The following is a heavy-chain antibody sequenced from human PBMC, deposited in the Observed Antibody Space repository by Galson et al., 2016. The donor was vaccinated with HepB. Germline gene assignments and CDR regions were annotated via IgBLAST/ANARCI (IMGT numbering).Heavy chain of an antibody. CDR1: GFSFSNSG. Sequence: SLRLSCAASGFSFSNSGMSWVRQAPGRGLEWVSGITRSGDATHYVDFVKGRFTISRDNSKNTLYLYTNNLTAGDTAIYYCGKHGGFDYWGQGALVTVSS. V-gene: IGHV3-23*01. CDR3: GKHGGFDY. CDR2: ITRSGDAT. J-gene: IGHJ4*02. D-gene: IGHD3-16*01.